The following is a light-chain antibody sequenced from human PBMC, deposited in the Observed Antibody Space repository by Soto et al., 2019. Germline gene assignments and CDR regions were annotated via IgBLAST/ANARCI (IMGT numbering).Light chain of an antibody. V-gene: IGLV2-23*01. CDR2: EGS. J-gene: IGLJ1*01. Sequence: QSALTQPASVSGSPGQSITISCTGTSSDVGSYNLVSWYQQHPGKAPKLMIYEGSKRPSGVSNRFSGSKPGNTASLTISGLQAEDEADYYCCSYAGSHYVFGTGTKVTVL. CDR3: CSYAGSHYV. CDR1: SSDVGSYNL.